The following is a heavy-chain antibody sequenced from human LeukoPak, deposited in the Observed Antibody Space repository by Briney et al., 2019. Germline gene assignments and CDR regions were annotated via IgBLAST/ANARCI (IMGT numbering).Heavy chain of an antibody. CDR1: GFNFSNAG. D-gene: IGHD1-26*01. CDR3: TTDSSGSYFPLDAFDI. CDR2: IKSKTDGGTT. Sequence: GGPLTLSCAASGFNFSNAGMSWVRQAPGKGLEWVGRIKSKTDGGTTDYGAPVKGRFTISRDDSKNTLYLQMNSLKTEDTAVYYCTTDSSGSYFPLDAFDIWGQGTMVTVSS. V-gene: IGHV3-15*01. J-gene: IGHJ3*02.